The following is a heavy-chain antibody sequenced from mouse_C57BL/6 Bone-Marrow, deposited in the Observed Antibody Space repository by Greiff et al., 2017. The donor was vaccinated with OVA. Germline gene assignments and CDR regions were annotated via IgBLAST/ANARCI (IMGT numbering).Heavy chain of an antibody. D-gene: IGHD2-10*02. CDR2: IYPGGGYT. CDR1: GYTFTNYW. V-gene: IGHV1-63*01. Sequence: QVHVKQSGAELVRPGTSVKMSCKASGYTFTNYWIGWAKQRPGHGLEWIGDIYPGGGYTNYNEKFKGKATLTADKSSSTAYMQFSSLTSEDSAIYYCAREGRYGPFAYWGQGTLVTVSA. CDR3: AREGRYGPFAY. J-gene: IGHJ3*01.